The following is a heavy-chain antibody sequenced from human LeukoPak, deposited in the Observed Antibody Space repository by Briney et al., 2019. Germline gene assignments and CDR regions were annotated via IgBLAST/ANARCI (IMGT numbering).Heavy chain of an antibody. V-gene: IGHV3-7*01. Sequence: GGSLRLSCVGSGFSLSGDWMTWVRQAPGTGLEWVANIKEDGGETYYVDSVKGRFTISRDNAKNSLYLQMNNLRAEDAAVYFCARPVNRLFLFWGPGTQVTVSS. CDR3: ARPVNRLFLF. J-gene: IGHJ4*02. D-gene: IGHD2-21*01. CDR1: GFSLSGDW. CDR2: IKEDGGET.